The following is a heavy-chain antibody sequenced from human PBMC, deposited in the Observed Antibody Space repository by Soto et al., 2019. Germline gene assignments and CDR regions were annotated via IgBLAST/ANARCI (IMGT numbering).Heavy chain of an antibody. V-gene: IGHV3-33*08. CDR1: GFTFSNYG. CDR2: IWYDGSNK. J-gene: IGHJ4*02. Sequence: QVQLVESGGGVVQPGRSLRLSCAASGFTFSNYGMHWVRQAPGKGLEWVAVIWYDGSNKYYADSVKGRFTISRDNSKNTLYLQMNSLRAEDTAVYYCARGDSYYDILTGYSNFDYWGQGTLVTVSS. D-gene: IGHD3-9*01. CDR3: ARGDSYYDILTGYSNFDY.